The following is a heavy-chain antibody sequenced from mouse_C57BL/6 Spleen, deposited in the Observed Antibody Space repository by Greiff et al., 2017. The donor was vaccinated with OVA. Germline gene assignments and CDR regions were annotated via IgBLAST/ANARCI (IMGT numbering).Heavy chain of an antibody. CDR3: ARVTSYAMDY. Sequence: VQLQQSGPELVKPGASVKISCKASGYAFSSSWMNWVKQRPGKGLEWIGRIYPGDGDTNYNGKFKGKATLTADKSSSTAYMQLSSLTSEDSAVYFCARVTSYAMDYWGQGTSVTVSS. CDR1: GYAFSSSW. CDR2: IYPGDGDT. D-gene: IGHD2-12*01. V-gene: IGHV1-82*01. J-gene: IGHJ4*01.